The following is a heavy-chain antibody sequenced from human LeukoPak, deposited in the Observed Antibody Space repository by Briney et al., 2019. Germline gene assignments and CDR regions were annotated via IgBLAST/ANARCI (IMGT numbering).Heavy chain of an antibody. J-gene: IGHJ4*02. V-gene: IGHV4-4*07. D-gene: IGHD6-19*01. CDR1: GGYVSSYY. CDR2: IYTSGST. Sequence: PSGTLSVTRPGPGGYVSSYYWSWIRQPAGKGLEWIGRIYTSGSTNYNPSLKSRVTMSVDTSKNQFSLKLSSVTAADTAVYYCAREKQSSGWYVPNYFDYWGQGTLVTVSS. CDR3: AREKQSSGWYVPNYFDY.